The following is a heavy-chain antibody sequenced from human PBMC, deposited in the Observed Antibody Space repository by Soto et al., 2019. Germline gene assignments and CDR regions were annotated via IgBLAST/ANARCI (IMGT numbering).Heavy chain of an antibody. J-gene: IGHJ6*03. Sequence: SETLSLTCTVSGGSISSYYWSWIRQPPGKGLEWIGDIYYSGSTNYNPSLKSRVTISVDTSKNQFSLKLSSVTAADTAVYYCARHTDRASYDILTNYYYYYYMDVWGKGTTVTVSS. D-gene: IGHD3-9*01. CDR1: GGSISSYY. V-gene: IGHV4-59*08. CDR2: IYYSGST. CDR3: ARHTDRASYDILTNYYYYYYMDV.